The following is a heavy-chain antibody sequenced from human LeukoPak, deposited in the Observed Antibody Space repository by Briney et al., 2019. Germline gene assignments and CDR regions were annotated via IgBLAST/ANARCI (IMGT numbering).Heavy chain of an antibody. J-gene: IGHJ4*02. D-gene: IGHD5-18*01. CDR2: LYYSGST. CDR1: GGSISSGRYY. Sequence: SETLSLTCTVSGGSISSGRYYWGWIRQPPGKGLEWIGSLYYSGSTYYNPSLKSRVTISVDTSKNQFSLNLSSVTAADTAVYCCASGVYSSGFFEYWGQGTLVAVSS. CDR3: ASGVYSSGFFEY. V-gene: IGHV4-39*01.